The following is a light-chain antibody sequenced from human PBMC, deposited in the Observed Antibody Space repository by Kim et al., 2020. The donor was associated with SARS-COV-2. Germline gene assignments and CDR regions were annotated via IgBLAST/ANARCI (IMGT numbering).Light chain of an antibody. J-gene: IGLJ3*02. CDR1: NREIGGHNS. Sequence: GQAVTISCTGTNREIGGHNSASWYPQYPGNTPKRRSYDITRGASGVSYRFSGSRSGNSASLTVTELQTEDEADYYCSSYTPSTTWVFGGGTQLTVL. V-gene: IGLV2-14*04. CDR3: SSYTPSTTWV. CDR2: DIT.